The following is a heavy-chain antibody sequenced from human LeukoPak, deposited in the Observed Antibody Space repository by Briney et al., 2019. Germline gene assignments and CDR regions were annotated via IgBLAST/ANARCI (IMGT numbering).Heavy chain of an antibody. J-gene: IGHJ5*02. D-gene: IGHD3-10*01. CDR1: GYNFTIYW. Sequence: GESLKISCKGSGYNFTIYWIGWVRQMPGKGLEWMGIIYPGDSDTRYSPSFQGQVTISADKSISTAYLQWSSLKASDTAMYYCARRGYYYGSGFSDPTQNWFDPWGQGTLVTVSS. CDR2: IYPGDSDT. V-gene: IGHV5-51*01. CDR3: ARRGYYYGSGFSDPTQNWFDP.